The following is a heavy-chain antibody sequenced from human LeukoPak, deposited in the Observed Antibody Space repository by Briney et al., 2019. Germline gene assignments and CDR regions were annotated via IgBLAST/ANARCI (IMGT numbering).Heavy chain of an antibody. D-gene: IGHD2-15*01. Sequence: GGSLRLSCAASGFTFSSYEMNWVRQAPGKGLEWVSYISSSGSTIYYADSVKGRFTISRDNAKNSLFLQMNSLRAEDTAVYYCARVDGGYSGSTDCWGQGTLVTVSS. CDR2: ISSSGSTI. V-gene: IGHV3-48*03. CDR1: GFTFSSYE. J-gene: IGHJ4*02. CDR3: ARVDGGYSGSTDC.